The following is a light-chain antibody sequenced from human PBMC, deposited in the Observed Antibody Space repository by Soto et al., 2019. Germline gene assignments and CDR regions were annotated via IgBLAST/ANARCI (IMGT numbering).Light chain of an antibody. J-gene: IGKJ1*01. V-gene: IGKV3-15*01. CDR2: GAS. CDR3: QQYKNWWT. CDR1: QSVSTS. Sequence: EIVMTQSPATLSVSPGERATLSCRASQSVSTSLAWYQQKPGQAPRLLISGASTRATGVPARFSGSGSETEFTLTISSLQSEDFVVYYCQQYKNWWTFGQGTKVEIK.